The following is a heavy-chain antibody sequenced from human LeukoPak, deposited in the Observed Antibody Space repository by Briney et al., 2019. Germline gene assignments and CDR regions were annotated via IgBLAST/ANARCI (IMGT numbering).Heavy chain of an antibody. CDR2: IYTRGST. D-gene: IGHD2-8*02. V-gene: IGHV4-4*07. Sequence: SETLSLTCTVSGGSISTYYWSWIRQPAGRGLEWIGRIYTRGSTNYNPSLQSRVSMSVDSSKSQFSLRLTSVTAADTAIYYCARGRYCSATTCSGGDAFDIWGQGTVVTVSS. CDR1: GGSISTYY. J-gene: IGHJ3*02. CDR3: ARGRYCSATTCSGGDAFDI.